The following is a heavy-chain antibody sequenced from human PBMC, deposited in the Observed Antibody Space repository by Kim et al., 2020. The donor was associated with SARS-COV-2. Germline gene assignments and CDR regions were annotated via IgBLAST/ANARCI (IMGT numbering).Heavy chain of an antibody. D-gene: IGHD2-2*01. CDR2: IKSKTDGGTT. J-gene: IGHJ6*02. Sequence: GGSLRLSCAASGFTFSNAWMSWVRQAPGKGLEWVGRIKSKTDGGTTDYAAPVKGRFTISRDDSKNTLYLQMNSLKTEDTAVYYCTTDSGYCSSTSCYYYYYGMDVWGQGTTGTVS. CDR3: TTDSGYCSSTSCYYYYYGMDV. CDR1: GFTFSNAW. V-gene: IGHV3-15*01.